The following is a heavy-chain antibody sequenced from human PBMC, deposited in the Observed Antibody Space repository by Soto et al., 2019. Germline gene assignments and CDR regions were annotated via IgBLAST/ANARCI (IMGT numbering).Heavy chain of an antibody. D-gene: IGHD4-4*01. V-gene: IGHV4-30-2*01. CDR3: ARGLTTVTTLDY. J-gene: IGHJ4*02. CDR1: GGSISSGGYS. Sequence: SENLSLTCAVSGGSISSGGYSWSWIPQPPGKGLEWIGYIYHSGSTYYNPSLKSRITISIDRSKNQLSLKLSSVTAADTAVYYCARGLTTVTTLDYWGQGTLVTVSS. CDR2: IYHSGST.